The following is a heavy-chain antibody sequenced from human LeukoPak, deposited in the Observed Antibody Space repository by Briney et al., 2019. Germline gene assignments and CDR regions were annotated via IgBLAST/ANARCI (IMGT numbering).Heavy chain of an antibody. J-gene: IGHJ4*02. V-gene: IGHV3-23*01. CDR3: ALTPGVAYYDSSGYYQLGFDY. CDR1: GVTFSSYA. Sequence: GESLRLSCAASGVTFSSYAMSWVRQAPGKGLEWVSGLSGSGDSTYYADSVKGRFTISRDNSKNTLYLQMNVLRAEDPAVYYCALTPGVAYYDSSGYYQLGFDYWGQGTLVTVSS. D-gene: IGHD3-22*01. CDR2: LSGSGDST.